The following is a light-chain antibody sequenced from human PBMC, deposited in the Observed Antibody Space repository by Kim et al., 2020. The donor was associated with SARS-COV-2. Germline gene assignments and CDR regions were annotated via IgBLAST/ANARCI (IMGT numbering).Light chain of an antibody. CDR1: KLGDKY. Sequence: SVSPRQTASITCSGDKLGDKYACWYQQTPGQSPVLVIYQDSKRPSGIPGRFSGSNSENAATLTISGTQAMDEADYYCQAWDSSTVVFGGGTQLTVL. CDR3: QAWDSSTVV. J-gene: IGLJ2*01. V-gene: IGLV3-1*01. CDR2: QDS.